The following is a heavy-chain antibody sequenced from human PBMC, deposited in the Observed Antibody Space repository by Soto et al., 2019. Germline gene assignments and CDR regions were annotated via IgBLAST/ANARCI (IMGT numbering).Heavy chain of an antibody. V-gene: IGHV3-7*01. J-gene: IGHJ4*02. D-gene: IGHD1-7*01. CDR1: GFTFSNYW. Sequence: EVQLVESGGGLVQPGGSLRLSCTASGFTFSNYWMSWVRQAPGEGLEWVANMHQDGSERYYVDSVKGRFTISRDNAKNSRYLQVGSLRAEDTAIYYCTRDRSGTMLFWGQGTLVTVSS. CDR3: TRDRSGTMLF. CDR2: MHQDGSER.